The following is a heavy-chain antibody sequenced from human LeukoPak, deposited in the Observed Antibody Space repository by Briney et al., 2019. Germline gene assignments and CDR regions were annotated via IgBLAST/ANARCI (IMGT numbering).Heavy chain of an antibody. V-gene: IGHV3-48*01. CDR1: GFTFSSYG. Sequence: PGGSLRLSCAASGFTFSSYGMNWVRQAPGKGLEWVSYISSSSTSIYYADSVKGRFTISRDNAKNSLYLKMNSLRAEDTAVYYCAREMVRGVTGNYYFFMDVWGKGTTVTVSS. J-gene: IGHJ6*03. CDR3: AREMVRGVTGNYYFFMDV. D-gene: IGHD3-10*01. CDR2: ISSSSTSI.